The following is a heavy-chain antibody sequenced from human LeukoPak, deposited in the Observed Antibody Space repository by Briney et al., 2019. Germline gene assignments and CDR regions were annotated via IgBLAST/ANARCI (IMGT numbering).Heavy chain of an antibody. CDR1: GFTVSDNY. CDR2: IYSGGST. CDR3: ARDGLAVAGTQAFDI. Sequence: GGSLRLSCAASGFTVSDNYMSWVRQAPGKGLEWVSVIYSGGSTYYADSVKGRFTISRDNSKNTLYLQMNSLRAEDTAVYYCARDGLAVAGTQAFDIWGQGTMVTVSS. V-gene: IGHV3-53*05. J-gene: IGHJ3*02. D-gene: IGHD6-19*01.